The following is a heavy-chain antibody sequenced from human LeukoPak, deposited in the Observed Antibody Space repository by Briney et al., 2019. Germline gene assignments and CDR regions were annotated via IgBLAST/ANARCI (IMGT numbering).Heavy chain of an antibody. Sequence: GGSLRLSCAASGFTFSTYWMHWVRQAPGKGLEWVANIKQDGSEKYYVDSVKGRFTISRDNAKNSLYLQMNSLRDEDTAVYYCARVAAGYSVNYFDYWGQGTLVTVSS. CDR2: IKQDGSEK. D-gene: IGHD4-23*01. J-gene: IGHJ4*02. CDR3: ARVAAGYSVNYFDY. CDR1: GFTFSTYW. V-gene: IGHV3-7*01.